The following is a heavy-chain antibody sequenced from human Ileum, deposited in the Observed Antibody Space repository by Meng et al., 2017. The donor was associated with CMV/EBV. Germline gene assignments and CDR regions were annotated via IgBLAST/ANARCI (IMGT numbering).Heavy chain of an antibody. Sequence: ASVKVSCKASGYTFTSYGISWVRQAPGQGLEGMGWISAYNGNTNYAQKLQGRVTMTTDTSTSTAYMELRSLRSDDTAVYYCGRQRSAIAAAPIDYWGQGTLVTVSS. CDR2: ISAYNGNT. J-gene: IGHJ4*02. CDR3: GRQRSAIAAAPIDY. CDR1: GYTFTSYG. V-gene: IGHV1-18*01. D-gene: IGHD6-13*01.